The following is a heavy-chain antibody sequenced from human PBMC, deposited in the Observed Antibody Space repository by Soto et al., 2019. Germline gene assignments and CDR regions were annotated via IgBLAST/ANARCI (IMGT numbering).Heavy chain of an antibody. CDR2: ISSSSSTI. V-gene: IGHV3-48*02. CDR1: GFTFSSYS. J-gene: IGHJ6*02. CDR3: ARARGYCSSTSCYRNGMDV. Sequence: QTGGSLRLSCAASGFTFSSYSMNWVRQAPGKGLEWVSYISSSSSTIYYADSVKGRFTISRDNAKNSLYLQMNSLRDEDTAVYYCARARGYCSSTSCYRNGMDVWGQGTTVTVSS. D-gene: IGHD2-2*02.